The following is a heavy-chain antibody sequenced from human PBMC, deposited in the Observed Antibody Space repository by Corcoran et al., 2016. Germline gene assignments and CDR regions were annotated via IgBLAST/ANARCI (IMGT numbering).Heavy chain of an antibody. CDR2: IYYSGST. Sequence: QVQLQASGPGLVKPSETLSLTCTVSGGSISGYYWSWIRQPPGKGLEWIGYIYYSGSTNYNPSLKSRVTISLDTSKNQFSLKLTSVTAADPAGDYCTGGSRMTGRPTQKYDYAGMDVWGQGTTVTGSS. V-gene: IGHV4-59*01. J-gene: IGHJ6*02. CDR1: GGSISGYY. CDR3: TGGSRMTGRPTQKYDYAGMDV. D-gene: IGHD3-9*01.